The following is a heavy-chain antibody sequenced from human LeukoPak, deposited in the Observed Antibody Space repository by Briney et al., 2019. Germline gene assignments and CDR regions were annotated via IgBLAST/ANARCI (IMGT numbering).Heavy chain of an antibody. J-gene: IGHJ4*02. CDR2: INHSGST. CDR1: GGSFSGYY. CDR3: AAYYYDSSGPYFDY. V-gene: IGHV4-34*01. Sequence: SETLSLTCAVYGGSFSGYYWSWIRQPPGKGLEWIGEINHSGSTNCNPSLKSRVTISVDTSKNQFSLKLSSVTAADTAVYYCAAYYYDSSGPYFDYWGQGTLVTVSS. D-gene: IGHD3-22*01.